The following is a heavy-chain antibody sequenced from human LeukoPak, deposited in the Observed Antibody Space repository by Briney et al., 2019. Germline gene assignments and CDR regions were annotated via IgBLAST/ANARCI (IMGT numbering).Heavy chain of an antibody. Sequence: GESLKISCKGSGYSFTSYWIGWVRQMPGKGLEWMGIIYPGDSDTRYSPSFQGQVTMSADRSISTAYLQWSSLKASDTAMYYCARTPSHDSSGYSDYWGQGTLVTVSS. D-gene: IGHD3-22*01. V-gene: IGHV5-51*01. CDR1: GYSFTSYW. CDR3: ARTPSHDSSGYSDY. J-gene: IGHJ4*02. CDR2: IYPGDSDT.